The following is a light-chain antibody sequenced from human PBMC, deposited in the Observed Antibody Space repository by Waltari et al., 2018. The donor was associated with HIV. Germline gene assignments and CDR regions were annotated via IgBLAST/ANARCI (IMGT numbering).Light chain of an antibody. CDR3: QQGHSTPYT. J-gene: IGKJ2*01. Sequence: DIQMTQSPSSLSASVGDRVTITCRASQHVSSYLNWYQQRPGKVPQLLIYAISSLQSWVPLRFSGSGSGTDFTLTISSLQPEDFATYYCQQGHSTPYTFGQGTKLEIK. CDR1: QHVSSY. CDR2: AIS. V-gene: IGKV1-39*01.